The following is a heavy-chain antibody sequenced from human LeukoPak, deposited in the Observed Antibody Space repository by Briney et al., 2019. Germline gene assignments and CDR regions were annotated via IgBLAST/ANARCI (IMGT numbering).Heavy chain of an antibody. CDR2: IYYSGST. Sequence: PSETLSLTCTVSGGSLNSYYWTWIRQPPGKGLEWIGYIYYSGSTNYNPSLESRVTISVDTSKNQFSLKLSSVTAADTAVYYCARHYSGRYWLDWGQGTLVIVSS. J-gene: IGHJ4*02. V-gene: IGHV4-59*08. CDR3: ARHYSGRYWLD. D-gene: IGHD1-26*01. CDR1: GGSLNSYY.